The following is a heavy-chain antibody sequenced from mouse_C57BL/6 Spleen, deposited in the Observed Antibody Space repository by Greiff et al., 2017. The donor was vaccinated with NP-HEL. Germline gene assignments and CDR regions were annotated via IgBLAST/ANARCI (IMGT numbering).Heavy chain of an antibody. CDR1: GYTFTSYG. Sequence: VQLQQSGAELARPGASVKLSCKASGYTFTSYGISWVKQRTGQGLEWIGEIYPRSGNTYYNEKFKGKATLTADKSSSTAYMELRSLTSEDSAVYVFARFGDEEWFAYGGQGTLVTVSA. V-gene: IGHV1-81*01. CDR2: IYPRSGNT. CDR3: ARFGDEEWFAY. J-gene: IGHJ3*01. D-gene: IGHD3-3*01.